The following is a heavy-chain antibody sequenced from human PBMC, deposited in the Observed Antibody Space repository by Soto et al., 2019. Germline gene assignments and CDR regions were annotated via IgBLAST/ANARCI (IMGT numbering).Heavy chain of an antibody. CDR1: GYTFTSYD. CDR2: MNPNSGNT. CDR3: ARGRRYYGSGRKGDAFEI. D-gene: IGHD3-10*01. V-gene: IGHV1-8*01. J-gene: IGHJ3*02. Sequence: GASVKVSCKASGYTFTSYDINWVRQATGQGLEWMGWMNPNSGNTGYAQKFQGRVTMTRNTSISTAYMELSSLRSEDTAVYYCARGRRYYGSGRKGDAFEIWGQGTMVTVSS.